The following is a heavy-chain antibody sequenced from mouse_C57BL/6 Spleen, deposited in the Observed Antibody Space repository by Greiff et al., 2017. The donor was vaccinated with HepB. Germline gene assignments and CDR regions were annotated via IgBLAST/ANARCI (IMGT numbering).Heavy chain of an antibody. CDR2: IDPSDSET. Sequence: VQLQQSGAELVRPGSSVKLSCKASGYTFTSYWMHWVKQRPIQGLEWIGNIDPSDSETHYNQKFKDKATLTVDKSSSTAYMQLSSLTSEDSAVYYCARGDYYGSSYPAWFAYWGQGTLVTVSA. D-gene: IGHD1-1*01. J-gene: IGHJ3*01. CDR3: ARGDYYGSSYPAWFAY. CDR1: GYTFTSYW. V-gene: IGHV1-52*01.